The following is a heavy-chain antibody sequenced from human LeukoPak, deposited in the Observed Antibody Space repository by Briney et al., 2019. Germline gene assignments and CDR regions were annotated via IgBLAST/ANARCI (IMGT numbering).Heavy chain of an antibody. D-gene: IGHD2-15*01. Sequence: SETLSLTCAVYGGSFSGYYWSWIRQPPGKGLEWIGEINHSGSTNYNPSLKRRVTISIDTSKHQFSLKLSSVTAADTAVYYYARGPMGQDIVVVVAATSPVYLQHWGQGTMVTVSS. V-gene: IGHV4-34*01. CDR1: GGSFSGYY. CDR3: ARGPMGQDIVVVVAATSPVYLQH. CDR2: INHSGST. J-gene: IGHJ1*01.